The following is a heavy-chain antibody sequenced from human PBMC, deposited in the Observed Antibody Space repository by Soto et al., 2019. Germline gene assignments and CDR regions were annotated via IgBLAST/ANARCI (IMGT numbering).Heavy chain of an antibody. CDR3: ARGIMVRGVYYYYMDV. CDR1: GYTFTSYD. V-gene: IGHV1-8*01. J-gene: IGHJ6*03. Sequence: ASVKVSCKASGYTFTSYDINWVRQATGQGLEWMGWMNPNSGNTGYAQKFQGRVTMTRNTSISTAYMELSSLRSEDTAVYYCARGIMVRGVYYYYMDVWGKGTTVTVSS. CDR2: MNPNSGNT. D-gene: IGHD3-10*01.